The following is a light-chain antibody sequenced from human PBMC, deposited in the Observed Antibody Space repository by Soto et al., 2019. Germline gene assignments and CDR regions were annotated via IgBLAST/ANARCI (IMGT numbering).Light chain of an antibody. J-gene: IGKJ1*01. CDR3: QQYGSSGT. Sequence: DIVLTQSPATLSLPPVQSPTLSCRASQSVSSYLAWYQQKPGQAPRLLIYGASSRATGIPDRFSGSGSGTDFTLTISRLEPEDFAVYYCQQYGSSGTFGQGTKVDIK. CDR1: QSVSSY. V-gene: IGKV3-20*01. CDR2: GAS.